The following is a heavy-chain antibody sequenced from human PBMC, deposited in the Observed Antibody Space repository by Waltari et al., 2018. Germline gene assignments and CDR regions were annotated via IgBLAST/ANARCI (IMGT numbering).Heavy chain of an antibody. CDR1: GGSISSYY. D-gene: IGHD1-26*01. V-gene: IGHV4-4*07. Sequence: QVQLQESGPGLVKPSETLSLTCTVSGGSISSYYWSWIRQPAGKGLEWIGRIYTSGSTNYNPSLKSRVTMSVDTSKNQFSLKLSSVTAADTAVYYCARIMKWELLPYDAFDIWGQGTMVTVSS. J-gene: IGHJ3*02. CDR3: ARIMKWELLPYDAFDI. CDR2: IYTSGST.